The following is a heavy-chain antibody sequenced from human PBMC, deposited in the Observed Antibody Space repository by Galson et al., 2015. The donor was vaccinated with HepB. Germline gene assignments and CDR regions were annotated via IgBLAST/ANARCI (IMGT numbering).Heavy chain of an antibody. Sequence: SLRLSCAASGFTFTSYSMDWVRQAPGKGLEWVAVISYDGNNKYYADSVRGRFTISRDNSKNTLYLPMDSLRAEDTAVYYCARAPPNLNTVYYYYFYAMDVWCQGTTVTVSS. CDR3: ARAPPNLNTVYYYYFYAMDV. J-gene: IGHJ6*02. CDR2: ISYDGNNK. V-gene: IGHV3-30*04. D-gene: IGHD2-2*02. CDR1: GFTFTSYS.